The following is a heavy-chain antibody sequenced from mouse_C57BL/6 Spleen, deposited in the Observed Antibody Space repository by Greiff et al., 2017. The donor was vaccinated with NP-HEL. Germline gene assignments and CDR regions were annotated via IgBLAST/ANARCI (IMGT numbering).Heavy chain of an antibody. J-gene: IGHJ4*01. V-gene: IGHV2-2*01. CDR2: IWSGGST. Sequence: VQGVESGPGLVQPSQSLSITCTVSGFSLTSYGVHWVRQSPGKGLEWLGVIWSGGSTDYNAAFISRLSISKDNSKSQVFFKMNSLQADDTAIYYCARNRPYYYGSSPYAMDYWGQGTSVTVSS. CDR3: ARNRPYYYGSSPYAMDY. D-gene: IGHD1-1*01. CDR1: GFSLTSYG.